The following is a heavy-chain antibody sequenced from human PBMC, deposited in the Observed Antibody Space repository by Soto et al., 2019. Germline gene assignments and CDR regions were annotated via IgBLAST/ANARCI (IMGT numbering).Heavy chain of an antibody. J-gene: IGHJ4*01. CDR1: GGSVRSSTYY. V-gene: IGHV4-39*02. CDR2: IYYSGRT. Sequence: SETLSLTCTVSGGSVRSSTYYWGWIRQAPGKGLEWIASIYYSGRTHNNPALKSRVTMSVDTYTNQFFLKMNSVTAEDTAVYYCVIDVPNDVYPYDYWGHGTLVTVSS. CDR3: VIDVPNDVYPYDY. D-gene: IGHD2-8*01.